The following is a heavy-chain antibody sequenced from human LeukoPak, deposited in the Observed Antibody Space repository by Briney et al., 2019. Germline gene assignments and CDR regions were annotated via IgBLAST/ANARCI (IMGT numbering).Heavy chain of an antibody. CDR3: ARRSDPRWILCYFDY. J-gene: IGHJ4*02. Sequence: SETLSLTCAVYGGSFSGYYWSWIRQPPGKGLEWIGEINHSGSTNYNPSLKSRVTISVDTSKNQFSLKLSSVTAADTAVYYCARRSDPRWILCYFDYWGQGTLVTVSS. D-gene: IGHD2-2*03. CDR2: INHSGST. CDR1: GGSFSGYY. V-gene: IGHV4-34*01.